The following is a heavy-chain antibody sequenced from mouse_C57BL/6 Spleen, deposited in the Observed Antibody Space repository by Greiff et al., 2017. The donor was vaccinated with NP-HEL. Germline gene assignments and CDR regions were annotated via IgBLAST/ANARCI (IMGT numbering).Heavy chain of an antibody. V-gene: IGHV5-16*01. Sequence: EVMLVESEGGLVQPGSSMKPSCTASGFTFSDYYMAWVRQVPEKGLEWVANINYDGSSTYYLDSLKSRFIISRDNAKNILYLQMSSLKSEDTATYYCARRDYYGSSSWFAYWGQGTLVTVSA. CDR1: GFTFSDYY. D-gene: IGHD1-1*01. CDR2: INYDGSST. CDR3: ARRDYYGSSSWFAY. J-gene: IGHJ3*01.